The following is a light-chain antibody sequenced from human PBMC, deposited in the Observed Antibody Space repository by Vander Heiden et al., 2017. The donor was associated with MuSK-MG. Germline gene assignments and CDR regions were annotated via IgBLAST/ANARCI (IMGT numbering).Light chain of an antibody. CDR1: QTYLDRSNNKDS. J-gene: IGKJ2*01. CDR3: QQYYSMPYT. V-gene: IGKV4-1*01. CDR2: WAA. Sequence: DIVMTQSPDSLAESLGARATLNCTSSQTYLDRSNNKDSLAWFQQYPGQPPRLLIYWAATRGAGVPDRISGSGSGTSFTITNDSLEVEDVAVYYCQQYYSMPYTFGRGTNLEIK.